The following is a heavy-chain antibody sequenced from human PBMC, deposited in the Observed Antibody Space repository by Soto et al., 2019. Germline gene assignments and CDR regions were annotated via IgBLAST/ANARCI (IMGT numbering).Heavy chain of an antibody. Sequence: QVQLQESGPGLVKPSETLSLTCSVSGDSISSFYWSWIRQPPGKGLEWIGFMYYSGSTNYNPSLKRRVTISGATSKNHFSLKLSSVIAADTAVYYCARLNYFDGSGHNACDIWGQGTTVTVSS. CDR3: ARLNYFDGSGHNACDI. CDR2: MYYSGST. J-gene: IGHJ3*02. CDR1: GDSISSFY. V-gene: IGHV4-59*08. D-gene: IGHD3-22*01.